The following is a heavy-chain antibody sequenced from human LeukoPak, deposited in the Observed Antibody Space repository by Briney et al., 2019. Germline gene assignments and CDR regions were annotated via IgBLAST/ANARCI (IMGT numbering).Heavy chain of an antibody. D-gene: IGHD6-13*01. J-gene: IGHJ4*02. CDR3: ARFSAAANFDY. Sequence: ASVKVSCKASGGTFSSYAISWVRQAPGQGLEWMGRIIPILGIANYAQKFQGRVTVTADKSTSTAYMELSSLRSEDTAVYYCARFSAAANFDYWGQGTLVTVSS. CDR1: GGTFSSYA. CDR2: IIPILGIA. V-gene: IGHV1-69*04.